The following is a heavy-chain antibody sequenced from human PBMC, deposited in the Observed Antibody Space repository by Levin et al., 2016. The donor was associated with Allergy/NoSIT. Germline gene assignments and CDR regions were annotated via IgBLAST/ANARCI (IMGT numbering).Heavy chain of an antibody. J-gene: IGHJ4*02. CDR2: IRNKNDDGTA. CDR1: GFAFSNAW. CDR3: TTHRLPVRATSFDY. Sequence: GESLKISCAASGFAFSNAWMSWVRQAPGKGLEWVGHIRNKNDDGTADSAAPVKGRFTVSRDDSVNALYLQMNSLKTEDTAVYYCTTHRLPVRATSFDYWGQGILVTVSS. V-gene: IGHV3-15*01.